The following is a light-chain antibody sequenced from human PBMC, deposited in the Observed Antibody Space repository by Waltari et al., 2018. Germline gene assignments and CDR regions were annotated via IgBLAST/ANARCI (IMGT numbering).Light chain of an antibody. V-gene: IGKV3-20*01. CDR2: DAS. CDR3: QQHGSLPQT. CDR1: QSITNNF. Sequence: EIVLTQSPGTLSLSPGEGATLSCRASQSITNNFLAWYQQRPGQAPRLLVYDASSRATGIPDRFSGSGSVTDFTLTISRLEPEDFALYFCQQHGSLPQTFGQGTKVEIK. J-gene: IGKJ1*01.